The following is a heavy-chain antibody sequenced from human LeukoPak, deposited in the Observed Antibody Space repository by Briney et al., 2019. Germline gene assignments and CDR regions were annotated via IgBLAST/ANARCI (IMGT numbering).Heavy chain of an antibody. D-gene: IGHD3-10*01. CDR1: GFTFSSYS. CDR3: AGAKNYYGSGSYSGFDY. CDR2: ISSSSSYI. J-gene: IGHJ4*02. V-gene: IGHV3-21*01. Sequence: GGSLRLSCAASGFTFSSYSMNWVRQAPGNGLEWVSSISSSSSYIYYADSVKGRFTISRDNAKNSLYLQMNSLRAEDTAVYYCAGAKNYYGSGSYSGFDYWGQGTLVTVSS.